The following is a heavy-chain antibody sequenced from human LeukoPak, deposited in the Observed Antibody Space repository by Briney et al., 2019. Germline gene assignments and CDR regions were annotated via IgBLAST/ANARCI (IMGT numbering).Heavy chain of an antibody. CDR2: IIPIFGTA. CDR1: GGTFSNYA. D-gene: IGHD2-21*02. V-gene: IGHV1-69*06. J-gene: IGHJ4*02. CDR3: AFAHCGGDCYSRFPIIFDY. Sequence: SVKVSCKASGGTFSNYAISWVRQAPGQGLEWMGGIIPIFGTANYAQKFQGRVTITADKSTSTAYMELSSLRSEDTAVYYCAFAHCGGDCYSRFPIIFDYWGQGTLVTVSS.